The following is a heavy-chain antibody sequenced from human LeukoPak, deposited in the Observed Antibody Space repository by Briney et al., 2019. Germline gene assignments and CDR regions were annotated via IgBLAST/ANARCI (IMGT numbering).Heavy chain of an antibody. CDR1: GGSISSYY. Sequence: SETLSLTCTVSGGSISSYYWGWIRQPPGKGLEWIGNIYYSGSTYYNPSLKSRVTISVDTSKNQFSLKLSSVTAADTAVYYCARIRDSSVDFDYWGQGSLVTVSS. V-gene: IGHV4-39*01. D-gene: IGHD3-22*01. CDR3: ARIRDSSVDFDY. J-gene: IGHJ4*02. CDR2: IYYSGST.